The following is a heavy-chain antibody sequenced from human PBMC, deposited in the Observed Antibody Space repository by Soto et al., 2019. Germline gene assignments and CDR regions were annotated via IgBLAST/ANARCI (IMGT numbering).Heavy chain of an antibody. J-gene: IGHJ5*02. Sequence: QVQLVQSGAEVKKPGASEKVSCKASGYTFTSYAMHWVRQAPGQRLEWMGWINAGNGNTKYSQKFQGRVTITRDTSASTAYMELSSLRSEDTAVYSCARGYGDYVHWFDPWGQGTLVTVSS. V-gene: IGHV1-3*01. CDR2: INAGNGNT. CDR1: GYTFTSYA. CDR3: ARGYGDYVHWFDP. D-gene: IGHD4-17*01.